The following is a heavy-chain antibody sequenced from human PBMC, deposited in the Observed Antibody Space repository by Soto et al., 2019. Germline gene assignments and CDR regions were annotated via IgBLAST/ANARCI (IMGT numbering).Heavy chain of an antibody. Sequence: GGSLRLSCAASGFTFSRYAMHWVRQAPGKGLEWVAVISYDGIETYSADSVKGRFTVSRDNSNNTLSLQMNSLRVVDTAVYYCARGHPSMWLNWFDPWGQGTLVTVSS. J-gene: IGHJ5*02. V-gene: IGHV3-30-3*01. D-gene: IGHD6-19*01. CDR2: ISYDGIET. CDR1: GFTFSRYA. CDR3: ARGHPSMWLNWFDP.